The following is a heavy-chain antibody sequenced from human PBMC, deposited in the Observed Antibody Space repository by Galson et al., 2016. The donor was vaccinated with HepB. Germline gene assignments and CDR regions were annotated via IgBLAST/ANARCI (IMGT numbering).Heavy chain of an antibody. CDR2: ISGGDGDTT. D-gene: IGHD5-18*01. CDR3: ARAVDMATAVGYYFDL. V-gene: IGHV3-23*01. Sequence: SLRLSCAASGITFSNYGMTWVRQAPGKGLEWVSVISGGDGDTTFYAYSVKGRVTISRDNPKNTLYLQMSSLRAEDTAVYYCARAVDMATAVGYYFDLWGQGALVTVAS. CDR1: GITFSNYG. J-gene: IGHJ4*02.